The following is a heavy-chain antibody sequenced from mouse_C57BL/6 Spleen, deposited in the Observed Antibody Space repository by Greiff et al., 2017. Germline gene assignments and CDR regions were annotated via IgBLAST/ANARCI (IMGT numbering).Heavy chain of an antibody. CDR3: ARASYDYDGYYFDY. D-gene: IGHD2-4*01. Sequence: QVQLQQSGAELVKPGASVKISCKASGYAFSSYWMNWVKQRPGKGLEWIGQIYPGDGDTNYNGKFKGKATLTADKSSSTAYMQLSSLTSEDSAVYVCARASYDYDGYYFDYWGQGTTLTVSS. CDR1: GYAFSSYW. CDR2: IYPGDGDT. J-gene: IGHJ2*01. V-gene: IGHV1-80*01.